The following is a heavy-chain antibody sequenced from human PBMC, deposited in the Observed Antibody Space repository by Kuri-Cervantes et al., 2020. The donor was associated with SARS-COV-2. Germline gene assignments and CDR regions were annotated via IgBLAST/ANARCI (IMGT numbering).Heavy chain of an antibody. CDR2: ISHDGKNK. J-gene: IGHJ4*02. CDR1: GFNFSRTG. CDR3: AKDRVGVQDF. Sequence: GGSLRLSCAASGFNFSRTGMHWVRQAPGKGPEWVAVISHDGKNKKCTASGKGRFTISRDNSQNTLYLHMKSLRSEDTAIYYCAKDRVGVQDFWGQGTLVTVSS. D-gene: IGHD2-21*01. V-gene: IGHV3-30*18.